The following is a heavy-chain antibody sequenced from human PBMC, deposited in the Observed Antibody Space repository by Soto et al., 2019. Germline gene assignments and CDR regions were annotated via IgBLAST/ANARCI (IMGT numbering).Heavy chain of an antibody. D-gene: IGHD3-22*01. V-gene: IGHV4-39*01. Sequence: SETLSLTCTVSGGSISSSSYYWGWIRQPPGKGLEWIGSIYYSGSTYYNPSLKSRVTISVDTSKNQFSLKLSSVTAADTAVYYWARIPYDVYYVDYWGQGTRVT. CDR2: IYYSGST. J-gene: IGHJ4*02. CDR3: ARIPYDVYYVDY. CDR1: GGSISSSSYY.